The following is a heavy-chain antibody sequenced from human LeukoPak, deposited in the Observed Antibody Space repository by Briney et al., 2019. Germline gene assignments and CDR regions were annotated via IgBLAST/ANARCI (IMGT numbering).Heavy chain of an antibody. CDR1: GGTFSSYA. Sequence: ASVKVSCKASGGTFSSYAISWVRLAPGQGLEWMGGIIPIFGTANYAQKFQGRVTITADESTSTAYMELSSLRSEDTAVYYCARVMVAATHPDYWGQGTLVTVSS. CDR3: ARVMVAATHPDY. V-gene: IGHV1-69*01. CDR2: IIPIFGTA. D-gene: IGHD2-15*01. J-gene: IGHJ4*02.